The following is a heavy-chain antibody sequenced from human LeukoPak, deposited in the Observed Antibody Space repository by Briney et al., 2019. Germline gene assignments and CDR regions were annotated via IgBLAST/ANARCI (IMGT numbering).Heavy chain of an antibody. CDR1: GYSISSGYY. Sequence: ASETLSLTCTVSGYSISSGYYWGWIRQPPGKGLQWIGGIYHSGGTYYNPSLKSRVTISVDTSKNQFSLKLSSVTAADTAVYYCARLFDYWGQGTLVTVSS. V-gene: IGHV4-38-2*02. J-gene: IGHJ4*02. CDR3: ARLFDY. CDR2: IYHSGGT.